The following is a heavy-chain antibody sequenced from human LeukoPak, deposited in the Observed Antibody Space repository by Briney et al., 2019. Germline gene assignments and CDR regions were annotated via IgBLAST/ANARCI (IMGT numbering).Heavy chain of an antibody. D-gene: IGHD2-15*01. CDR2: IYTRGST. Sequence: SETLSLTWTVSGGSINNYYWSWIRQPAGKGLEWIGRIYTRGSTNYNPSLKSRVTMSVDTSKNQFSLKLSSVTAADTAVYYCARGRYCSADICSGGDAFDIWGQGTMVSVSS. CDR3: ARGRYCSADICSGGDAFDI. V-gene: IGHV4-4*07. J-gene: IGHJ3*02. CDR1: GGSINNYY.